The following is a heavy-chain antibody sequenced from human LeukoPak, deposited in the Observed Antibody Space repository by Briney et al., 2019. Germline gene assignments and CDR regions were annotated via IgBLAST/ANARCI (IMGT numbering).Heavy chain of an antibody. J-gene: IGHJ3*02. D-gene: IGHD3-3*01. CDR1: GFTFSSYG. CDR3: AKDNKWLLYRAEGYAFDI. CDR2: IRYDGSNK. V-gene: IGHV3-30*02. Sequence: PGGSLRLSCAASGFTFSSYGMHWVRQAPGKGLEWVAFIRYDGSNKYYADSVKGRFTISRDNSKNTLYLQMNSLRAEDTAVYYCAKDNKWLLYRAEGYAFDIWGQGTMVTVSS.